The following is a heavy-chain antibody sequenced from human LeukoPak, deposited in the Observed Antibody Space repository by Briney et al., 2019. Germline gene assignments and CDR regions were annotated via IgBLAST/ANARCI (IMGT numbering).Heavy chain of an antibody. CDR3: AREAPYGSGSHQDGY. V-gene: IGHV1-2*02. Sequence: ASVKVSCKASGYTFTGYYMHWVRQAPGQGLEWMGWINPNSGGTNYAQKFQGRVTMTRDTSISTAYMELSRLRSDDTAVYYCAREAPYGSGSHQDGYWGQGTLITVSS. D-gene: IGHD3-10*01. CDR1: GYTFTGYY. J-gene: IGHJ4*02. CDR2: INPNSGGT.